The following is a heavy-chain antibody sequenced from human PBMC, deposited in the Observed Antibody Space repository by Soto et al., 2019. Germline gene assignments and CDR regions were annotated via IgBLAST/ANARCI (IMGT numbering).Heavy chain of an antibody. CDR2: INSGSTSV. V-gene: IGHV3-48*04. CDR3: TSSTSPDAY. D-gene: IGHD2-2*01. J-gene: IGHJ4*02. CDR1: GFDFNRYS. Sequence: EVQLVESGGGLVQPGGSLRLSCVASGFDFNRYSMNWVRQAPGKGLEWISYINSGSTSVFYTDSVRGRFTISRDNAKNSLYLQMNSLRAEDTAVYYCTSSTSPDAYWGQGTLVTVSS.